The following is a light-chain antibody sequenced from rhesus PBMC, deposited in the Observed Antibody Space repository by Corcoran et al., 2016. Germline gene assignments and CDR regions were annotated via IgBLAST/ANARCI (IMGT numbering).Light chain of an antibody. J-gene: IGKJ3*01. CDR2: KVS. V-gene: IGKV2-64*01. Sequence: VVMTQSPLSLSITPGQPASISCRSSQSLVHSDGNTYLCWYHQKQGQPPRPLIYKVSNRCSGVPGRFRGSGAVTDFTRKISSVEAEDVGFYYCGQGTHWPPPTFGPGTKLDIK. CDR1: QSLVHSDGNTY. CDR3: GQGTHWPPPT.